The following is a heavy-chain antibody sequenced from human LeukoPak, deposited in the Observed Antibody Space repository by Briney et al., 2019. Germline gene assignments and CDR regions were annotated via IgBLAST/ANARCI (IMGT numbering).Heavy chain of an antibody. CDR2: ISSSGSTI. CDR3: AELGITMIGGV. V-gene: IGHV3-48*03. J-gene: IGHJ6*04. D-gene: IGHD3-10*02. Sequence: PGGSLRLFCAPSGVTFSSHEMNWVRQAPGKGLEWVSYISSSGSTIYYADSVKGRFTISRDNAKNSLYLQMNSLRAEDTAVYYCAELGITMIGGVWGKGTTVTVSS. CDR1: GVTFSSHE.